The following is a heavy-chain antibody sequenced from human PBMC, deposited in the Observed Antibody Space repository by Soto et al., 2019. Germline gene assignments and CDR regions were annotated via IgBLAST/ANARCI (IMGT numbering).Heavy chain of an antibody. J-gene: IGHJ6*03. Sequence: EVQLVESGGGLVQPGGSLRLSCAASGFTVSSNYMSWVRQAPGKGLEWVSVIYSGGSTYYADSGKCQFTISRHKTKNTLYLQMNSLRAEDTAVYYCAREYYYYDMDLWGKGTTVTVSS. CDR2: IYSGGST. V-gene: IGHV3-53*04. CDR1: GFTVSSNY. CDR3: AREYYYYDMDL.